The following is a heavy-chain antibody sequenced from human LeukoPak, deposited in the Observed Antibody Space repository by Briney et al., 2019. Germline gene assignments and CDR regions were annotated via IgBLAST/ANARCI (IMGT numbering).Heavy chain of an antibody. J-gene: IGHJ4*02. CDR1: GYTFTGYY. V-gene: IGHV1-2*02. CDR2: INPNSGGT. CDR3: AAEYSSGWVDY. D-gene: IGHD6-19*01. Sequence: ASVKVSCKASGYTFTGYYMHWVRQAPGQGLEWMGWINPNSGGTNYAQKFQGRVTMSRDTSIGTAYMELSRLRSDDTAVYYCAAEYSSGWVDYWGQGTLVTVSS.